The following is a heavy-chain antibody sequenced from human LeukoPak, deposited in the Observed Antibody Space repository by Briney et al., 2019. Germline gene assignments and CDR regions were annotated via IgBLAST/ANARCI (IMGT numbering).Heavy chain of an antibody. CDR3: ARGRGGYYLYYFDY. J-gene: IGHJ4*02. V-gene: IGHV4-34*01. Sequence: SETLSLTCAVYGGSFSGYYWSWIRQPPGKGLEWIGEINHSGSTNYNPSLKSRVTISVDTSKNQFSLKLSSVTAADTAVYYCARGRGGYYLYYFDYWGQGTLVTASS. CDR2: INHSGST. CDR1: GGSFSGYY. D-gene: IGHD3-22*01.